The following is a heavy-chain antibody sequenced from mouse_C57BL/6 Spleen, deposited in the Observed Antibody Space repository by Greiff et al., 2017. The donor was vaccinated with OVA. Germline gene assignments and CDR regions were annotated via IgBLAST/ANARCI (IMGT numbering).Heavy chain of an antibody. CDR1: GYSFTGYY. CDR2: INPSTGGT. V-gene: IGHV1-42*01. J-gene: IGHJ4*01. D-gene: IGHD2-4*01. CDR3: ARVYYDYDGYAMDY. Sequence: EVQRVESGPELVKPGASVKISCKASGYSFTGYYMNWVKQSPEKSLEWIGEINPSTGGTTYNQKFKAKATLTVDKSSSTAYMQLKSLTSEDSAVYYCARVYYDYDGYAMDYWGQGTSVTVSS.